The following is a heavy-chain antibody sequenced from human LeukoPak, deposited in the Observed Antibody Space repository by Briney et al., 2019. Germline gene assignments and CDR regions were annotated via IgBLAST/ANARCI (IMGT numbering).Heavy chain of an antibody. CDR1: GFTFSSYA. D-gene: IGHD3-10*02. CDR2: ISGSGGST. Sequence: GGSLRLSCAASGFTFSSYAMSWVRQAPGKGLEWVSAISGSGGSTYYADSVKGRFTISRDNSKNTLYLQMNRLRAEDTAVYDGAKVSSGRLCSYFDYWGQGTLVTVSS. J-gene: IGHJ4*02. CDR3: AKVSSGRLCSYFDY. V-gene: IGHV3-23*01.